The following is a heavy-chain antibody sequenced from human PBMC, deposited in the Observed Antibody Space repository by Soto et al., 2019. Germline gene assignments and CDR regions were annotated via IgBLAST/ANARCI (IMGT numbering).Heavy chain of an antibody. CDR3: ATAGGCSSTSCLILGHYYYYAIDG. V-gene: IGHV5-10-1*01. CDR1: GCSFTSYW. J-gene: IGHJ6*02. CDR2: IDPSDSYT. Sequence: GESLKISCKVSGCSFTSYWISWLRQGPGKGLEWMGRIDPSDSYTNYSPSFQGHVTIPADKSISTAYLQWSSLKASDTAMYYCATAGGCSSTSCLILGHYYYYAIDGWGQGTMATVSS. D-gene: IGHD2-2*01.